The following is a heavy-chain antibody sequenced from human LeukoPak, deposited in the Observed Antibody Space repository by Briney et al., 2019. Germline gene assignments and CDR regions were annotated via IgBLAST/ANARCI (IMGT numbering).Heavy chain of an antibody. CDR1: GGTFSSYA. Sequence: GASVKVSCKASGGTFSSYAISWVRQAPGQGLEWMGGIIPIFGTANYAQKFQGRVTITADESTSTAYMELRSLRSDDTAVYYCARVDYGDYYYYYMDVWGKGTTVTVSS. J-gene: IGHJ6*03. V-gene: IGHV1-69*13. CDR2: IIPIFGTA. D-gene: IGHD4-17*01. CDR3: ARVDYGDYYYYYMDV.